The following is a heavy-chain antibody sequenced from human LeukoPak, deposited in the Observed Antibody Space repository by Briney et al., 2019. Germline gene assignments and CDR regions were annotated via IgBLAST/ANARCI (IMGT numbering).Heavy chain of an antibody. J-gene: IGHJ4*02. Sequence: GGSLRLSCAASGFTFSNYAMTWVRQAPGKGLEWVSVISGSGGGTHYADSVKGRFTISRDNSKNSLYLQMNSLRTEDTALYYCAKAFQDSGLRYFDWLLRPFDYWGQGTLVTVSS. CDR3: AKAFQDSGLRYFDWLLRPFDY. CDR2: ISGSGGGT. CDR1: GFTFSNYA. V-gene: IGHV3-43*02. D-gene: IGHD3-9*01.